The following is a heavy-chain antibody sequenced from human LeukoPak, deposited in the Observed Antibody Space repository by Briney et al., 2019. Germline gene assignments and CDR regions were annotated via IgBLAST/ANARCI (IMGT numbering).Heavy chain of an antibody. D-gene: IGHD3-10*01. CDR3: ARDRVSGIGSGSYYSPYYFDY. CDR2: INPNSGGT. V-gene: IGHV1-2*02. CDR1: GYTFTGYY. J-gene: IGHJ4*02. Sequence: GASVKVSCKASGYTFTGYYMHWVRQAPGQGLEWMGWINPNSGGTNYAQKFQGRVTMTRDTSISTAYMELSRLRSDDTAVYYCARDRVSGIGSGSYYSPYYFDYWGQGTLVTVSS.